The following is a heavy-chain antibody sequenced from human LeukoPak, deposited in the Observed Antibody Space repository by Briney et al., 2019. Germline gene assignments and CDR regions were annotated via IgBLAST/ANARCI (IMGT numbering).Heavy chain of an antibody. CDR2: INPTGTST. D-gene: IGHD6-13*01. CDR3: ATDNSATAAPDRPTWWFDP. V-gene: IGHV1-46*01. Sequence: ASVKVSCKASGFELTDYGISWVRQAPGQGLEWMGVINPTGTSTTYSQKFQGRVTMTRDTSTSTVYMALSDLRSEDTAVYYCATDNSATAAPDRPTWWFDPWGQGTLVTVSS. J-gene: IGHJ5*02. CDR1: GFELTDYG.